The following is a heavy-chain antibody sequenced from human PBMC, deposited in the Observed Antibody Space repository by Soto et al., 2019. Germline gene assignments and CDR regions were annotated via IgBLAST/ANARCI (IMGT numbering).Heavy chain of an antibody. J-gene: IGHJ3*02. CDR1: GFIVSTNY. CDR3: ARVFDAFDI. CDR2: IYTGGST. Sequence: EVQLVESGGGLIQPGGSLRLSCAASGFIVSTNYMTWVRQAPGKGLECVSVIYTGGSTYYAYSVKGRLTISRDNSKNTLYLQMNSLRAEDTAVYYCARVFDAFDIWGQGTMVTVSS. V-gene: IGHV3-53*01.